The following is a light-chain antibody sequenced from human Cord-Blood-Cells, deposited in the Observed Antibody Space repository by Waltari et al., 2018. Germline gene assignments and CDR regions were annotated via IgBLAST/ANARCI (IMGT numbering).Light chain of an antibody. Sequence: DIQMTQSPSSLSASVGDRVTITCRASQSISSYLNWYQQKPGKAPKLLIYGASSWHSGVPSRFSGSGSGTDFTLTISSLQPEDFATYYCQQSYSTPLTFGGGTKVEIK. V-gene: IGKV1-39*01. CDR2: GAS. J-gene: IGKJ4*02. CDR3: QQSYSTPLT. CDR1: QSISSY.